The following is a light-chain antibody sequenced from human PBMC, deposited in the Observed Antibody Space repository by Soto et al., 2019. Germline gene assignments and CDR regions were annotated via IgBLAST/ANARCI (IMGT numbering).Light chain of an antibody. CDR3: QQYNTYSRT. V-gene: IGKV1-9*01. CDR2: AAS. J-gene: IGKJ1*01. CDR1: QGISSY. Sequence: DIQMTQSPSSLSASVGDRVTITCRASQGISSYLAWYQQKPGKAPKLLIYAASTLQSGVPSRFSGSGSGTDFTLTISSLQPDDFATYYCQQYNTYSRTFGQGTKWIS.